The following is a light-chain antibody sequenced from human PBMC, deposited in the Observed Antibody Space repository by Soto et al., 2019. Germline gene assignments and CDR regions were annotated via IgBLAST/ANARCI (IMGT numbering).Light chain of an antibody. J-gene: IGKJ1*01. CDR1: QSIRSY. Sequence: IQMTHSPSSLSASAGDRVSISCRASQSIRSYLNWYQQKPGKAPKLLIYAASTLESGVTSRFSGSGSGTEFTLTINSLQPEDVATYYCQKYNSAPWTFGQGTKVDIK. CDR2: AAS. CDR3: QKYNSAPWT. V-gene: IGKV1-27*01.